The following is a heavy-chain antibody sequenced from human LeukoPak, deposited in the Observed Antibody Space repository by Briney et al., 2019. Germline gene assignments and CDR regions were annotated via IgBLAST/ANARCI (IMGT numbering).Heavy chain of an antibody. D-gene: IGHD3-3*01. CDR2: INPNSGGT. Sequence: ASVKVSCKASGYTFTGYYVHWVRQAPGQGLEWMGWINPNSGGTNYAQKFQGRVTMTRDTSISTAYMELSRLRSDDTAVYYCARAVARFRFDYWGQGTLVAVSS. V-gene: IGHV1-2*02. J-gene: IGHJ4*02. CDR1: GYTFTGYY. CDR3: ARAVARFRFDY.